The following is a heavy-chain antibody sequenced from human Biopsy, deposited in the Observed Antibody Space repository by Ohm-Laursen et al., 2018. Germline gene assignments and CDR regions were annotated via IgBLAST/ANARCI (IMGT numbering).Heavy chain of an antibody. D-gene: IGHD3-9*01. CDR1: GGTFSNHG. CDR3: ATKLTGYFHH. V-gene: IGHV1-69*06. Sequence: SSVKVSCKAPGGTFSNHGVNWVRQAPGQGLEWLEGNIPILGTGNYAQKFQDRVTVAADTSTSTATMELRSLRSDDTAVYYCATKLTGYFHHWGQGTLVIVSS. CDR2: NIPILGTG. J-gene: IGHJ1*01.